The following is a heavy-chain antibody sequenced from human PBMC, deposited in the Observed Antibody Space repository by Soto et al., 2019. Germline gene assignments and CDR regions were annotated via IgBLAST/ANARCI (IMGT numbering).Heavy chain of an antibody. CDR2: IYYSGST. V-gene: IGHV4-59*08. J-gene: IGHJ4*02. CDR1: GGSISSYY. CDR3: ARHNYGSGSTYFDY. D-gene: IGHD3-10*01. Sequence: SETLSLTCTVSGGSISSYYWSWIRQPPGKGLEWIVYIYYSGSTNYNPSLKSRVTISVDTSKNQFSLKLNSMTAADTSVYYCARHNYGSGSTYFDYWGQGTLVTVSS.